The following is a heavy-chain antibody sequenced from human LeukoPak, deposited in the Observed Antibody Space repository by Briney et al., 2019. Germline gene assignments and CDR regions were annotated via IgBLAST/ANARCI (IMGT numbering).Heavy chain of an antibody. V-gene: IGHV4-34*01. CDR1: GGSISSYY. J-gene: IGHJ4*02. D-gene: IGHD1-26*01. CDR3: ARIRAATGDFDY. Sequence: SETLSLTCTVSGGSISSYYWSWIRQPPGKGLGWIGEINHSGSTYNNPSLKSRVTISVDRSKNQCSLKLSSVTAADTAVYYCARIRAATGDFDYWGQGTLVTVSS. CDR2: INHSGST.